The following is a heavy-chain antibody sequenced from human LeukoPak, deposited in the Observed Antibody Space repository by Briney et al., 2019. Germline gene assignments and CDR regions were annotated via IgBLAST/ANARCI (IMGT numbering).Heavy chain of an antibody. CDR3: AKLRGATINAWYFDY. CDR1: GFTFTNYA. J-gene: IGHJ4*02. D-gene: IGHD5-12*01. V-gene: IGHV3-23*01. Sequence: PGGSLRLSCAASGFTFTNYAMSWVRQAPGKGLEWVSTISGSGGSTYYADSVKGRFTISRDNSKNTLYLQMNSLRAEDTAVYYCAKLRGATINAWYFDYWGQGTLVTVSS. CDR2: ISGSGGST.